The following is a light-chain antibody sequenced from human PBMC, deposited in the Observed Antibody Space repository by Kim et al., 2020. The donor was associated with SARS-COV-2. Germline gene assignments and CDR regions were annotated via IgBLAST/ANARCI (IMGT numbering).Light chain of an antibody. Sequence: GDIVTIPCLASQGISNSLVWFQQKPGKAPQSLTYAASSLQSGVPSKFSGSGSGTDFTLTTSSLQPEDLATYYCQQYNSYPLTFGQGTKVESK. J-gene: IGKJ1*01. CDR3: QQYNSYPLT. V-gene: IGKV1-16*02. CDR2: AAS. CDR1: QGISNS.